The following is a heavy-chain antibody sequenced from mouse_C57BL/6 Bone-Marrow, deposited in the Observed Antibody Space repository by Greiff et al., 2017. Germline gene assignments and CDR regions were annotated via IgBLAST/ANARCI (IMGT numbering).Heavy chain of an antibody. V-gene: IGHV2-3*01. Sequence: QVQLKESGPGLVAPSQSLSITCTVSGFSLTSYGVSWVRQPPGKGLEWLGVIWGDGSTNYHSALISKLGISKDNSKCHVFLKLNRLQTDDTAASPCDKRDGCYAMDYWGQGTSVTVSS. CDR1: GFSLTSYG. D-gene: IGHD2-3*01. J-gene: IGHJ4*01. CDR3: DKRDGCYAMDY. CDR2: IWGDGST.